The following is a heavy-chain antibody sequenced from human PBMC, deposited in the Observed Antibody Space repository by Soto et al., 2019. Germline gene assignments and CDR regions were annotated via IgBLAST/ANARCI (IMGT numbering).Heavy chain of an antibody. J-gene: IGHJ6*02. CDR2: IYYSGST. D-gene: IGHD2-15*01. V-gene: IGHV4-39*02. CDR3: ARDGVVVAATSHYYGMDV. Sequence: QLQLQESGPGLVKPSETLSLTCTVSGGSISSSSYYWGWIRQPPGKGLEWIGSIYYSGSTYYNPSLKSRGTIAVDTSKNQFSLKLSSVTAADTAVYYCARDGVVVAATSHYYGMDVWGQGTTVTVSS. CDR1: GGSISSSSYY.